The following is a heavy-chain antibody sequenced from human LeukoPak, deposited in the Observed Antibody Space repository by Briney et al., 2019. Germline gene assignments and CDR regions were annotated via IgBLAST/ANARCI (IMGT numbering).Heavy chain of an antibody. CDR2: IKSKTDGGTT. CDR1: GFTLSTYG. Sequence: GGSLRLSCAASGFTLSTYGMYWVRQAPGKGLEWVGRIKSKTDGGTTDYAAPVKGRFTISRDDSKNTLYLQMNSLKTEDTAVYYCTGDSSSWYGYWGQGTLVTVSS. D-gene: IGHD6-13*01. V-gene: IGHV3-15*01. J-gene: IGHJ4*02. CDR3: TGDSSSWYGY.